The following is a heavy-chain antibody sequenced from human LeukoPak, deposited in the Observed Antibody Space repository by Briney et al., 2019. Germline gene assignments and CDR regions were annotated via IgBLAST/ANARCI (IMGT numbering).Heavy chain of an antibody. CDR2: IYYSGTT. V-gene: IGHV4-39*07. Sequence: SETLSLTCTVSGGLISISTYYWGWIRQPPGKGLEWIGSIYYSGTTHYNPSLKSRVTISVDTSKNQFSLKLSSVTAADTAVYYCARAGWFGELLPLNYFDYWGQGTLVTVSS. CDR1: GGLISISTYY. J-gene: IGHJ4*02. D-gene: IGHD3-10*01. CDR3: ARAGWFGELLPLNYFDY.